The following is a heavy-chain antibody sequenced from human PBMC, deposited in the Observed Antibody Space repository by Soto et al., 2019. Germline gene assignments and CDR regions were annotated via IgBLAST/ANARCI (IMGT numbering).Heavy chain of an antibody. CDR1: GFTFNSFA. CDR3: AKDAGSVCSGGSCYFQAPDY. CDR2: ISGSGGST. V-gene: IGHV3-23*01. J-gene: IGHJ4*02. D-gene: IGHD2-15*01. Sequence: EVQLLESGGGLVQPGGSLRLSCAASGFTFNSFAMSWVRQAPGKGLEWVSSISGSGGSTYYADAVRGRFTISRDNSKNTLYVQMNSLRVEDTAVYYCAKDAGSVCSGGSCYFQAPDYWGQGTLVNVSS.